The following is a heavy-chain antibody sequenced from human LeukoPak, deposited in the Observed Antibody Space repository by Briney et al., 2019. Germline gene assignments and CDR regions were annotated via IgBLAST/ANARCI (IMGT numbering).Heavy chain of an antibody. V-gene: IGHV3-9*01. CDR2: ISWNSGSI. D-gene: IGHD3-22*01. Sequence: PGGSLRLSCAASGFTFDDYAMHWVRQAPGKGLEWVSGISWNSGSIGYADSVKGRFTISRDNSKNTLYLQMNSLGAEDTAVYYCARAVSSGYDPFDYWGQGTLVTVSS. CDR3: ARAVSSGYDPFDY. J-gene: IGHJ4*02. CDR1: GFTFDDYA.